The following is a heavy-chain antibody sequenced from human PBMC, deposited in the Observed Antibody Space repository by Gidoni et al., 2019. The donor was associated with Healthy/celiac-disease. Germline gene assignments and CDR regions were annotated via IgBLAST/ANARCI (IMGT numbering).Heavy chain of an antibody. CDR3: AKDHSGWWRSAAFDI. J-gene: IGHJ3*02. Sequence: EVQLVESGGGLVQPGRSLRLSCAASGFPFDDYAMHWVRQAPGKGLEWVSGISWNSGSIGYADSVKGRFTISRDNAKNSLYLQMNSLRAEDTALYYCAKDHSGWWRSAAFDIWGQGTMVTVSS. CDR2: ISWNSGSI. D-gene: IGHD6-19*01. V-gene: IGHV3-9*01. CDR1: GFPFDDYA.